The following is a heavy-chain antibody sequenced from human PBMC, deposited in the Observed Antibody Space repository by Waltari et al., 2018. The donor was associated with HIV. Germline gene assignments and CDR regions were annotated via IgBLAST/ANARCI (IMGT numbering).Heavy chain of an antibody. V-gene: IGHV3-23*01. J-gene: IGHJ4*02. CDR2: ISATVATT. Sequence: EVQLLESGGALVQPGESLRLSCAGSGFPFVSYAMIWVRQAPGNGLEWVSSISATVATTYYSDSVKGRFTISRDNSKNTLSLQMNSLLVEDTAIYYCASHPVPFCGNRRCYGGFWGQGTLVTVSS. CDR3: ASHPVPFCGNRRCYGGF. D-gene: IGHD2-21*01. CDR1: GFPFVSYA.